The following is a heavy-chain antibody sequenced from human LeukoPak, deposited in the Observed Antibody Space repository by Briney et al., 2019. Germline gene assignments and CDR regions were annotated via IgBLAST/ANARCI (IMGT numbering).Heavy chain of an antibody. V-gene: IGHV3-20*04. J-gene: IGHJ4*02. Sequence: GGSLRLSCAASGFTFDDYGMCWVRQGPGKGLEWVSSINWNGGSTGYADSVKGRFTISRDNAKNSLYLQMNSLRAEDTALYYCARDRGSGWYEDLDYWGQGTLVTVSS. CDR2: INWNGGST. CDR3: ARDRGSGWYEDLDY. CDR1: GFTFDDYG. D-gene: IGHD6-19*01.